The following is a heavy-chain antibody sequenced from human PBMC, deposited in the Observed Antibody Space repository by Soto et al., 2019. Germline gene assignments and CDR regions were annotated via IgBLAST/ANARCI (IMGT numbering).Heavy chain of an antibody. CDR1: GGSISSGGFS. CDR3: ARGARSANSGLFF. CDR2: IYYSGST. V-gene: IGHV4-31*03. D-gene: IGHD3-10*01. Sequence: SETLSLTCTVSGGSISSGGFSWSWIRQRPGKGLEWIGYIYYSGSTYYNPSLKSRVTISADTSKEQLSLILSSVTAADTAVYYCARGARSANSGLFFWGHGTLVTVSS. J-gene: IGHJ4*01.